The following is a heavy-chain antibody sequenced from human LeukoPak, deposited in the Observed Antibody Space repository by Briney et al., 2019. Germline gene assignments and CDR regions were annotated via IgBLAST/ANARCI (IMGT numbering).Heavy chain of an antibody. CDR3: AKVAGDRMDY. J-gene: IGHJ4*02. Sequence: ASVKVSCKASGYTFATYGFCWVRQARGHGLEWMGWISSNTGKTDYAQKFQGRVTLTTDTSTSTAYMELRSLRPDDTALYYCAKVAGDRMDYWGQGTLLTVSS. D-gene: IGHD6-13*01. V-gene: IGHV1-18*01. CDR2: ISSNTGKT. CDR1: GYTFATYG.